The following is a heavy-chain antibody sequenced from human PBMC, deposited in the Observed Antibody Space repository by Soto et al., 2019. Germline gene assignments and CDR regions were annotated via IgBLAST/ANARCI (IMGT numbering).Heavy chain of an antibody. Sequence: GSLRLSCAASGLTFRSYAISWVRQAPRKGLEWVSGISGSGGTTYYADSVKGRFTISRDNSKNTVYLQMKHLRADDTAVYYCAKVGSGADYYYYGLDVWGQGTTVTVSS. CDR3: AKVGSGADYYYYGLDV. CDR1: GLTFRSYA. V-gene: IGHV3-23*01. J-gene: IGHJ6*02. D-gene: IGHD7-27*01. CDR2: ISGSGGTT.